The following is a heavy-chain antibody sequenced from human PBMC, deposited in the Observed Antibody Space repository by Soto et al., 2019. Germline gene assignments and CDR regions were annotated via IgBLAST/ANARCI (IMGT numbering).Heavy chain of an antibody. D-gene: IGHD1-1*01. V-gene: IGHV1-69*01. J-gene: IGHJ6*02. Sequence: QVQLVQSGAEVKKPGSSVKVSCKASGGTFSSYAISWVRQAPGQGLEWMGGIIPIFGTANYAQKFQGRVTITADQSTSTAYMELSSLRSEDTAVYYCARDRAWNRLDYYGMDVWGQGTTVTVSS. CDR1: GGTFSSYA. CDR2: IIPIFGTA. CDR3: ARDRAWNRLDYYGMDV.